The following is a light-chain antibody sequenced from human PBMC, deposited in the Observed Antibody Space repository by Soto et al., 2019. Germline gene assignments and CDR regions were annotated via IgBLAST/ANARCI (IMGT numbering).Light chain of an antibody. V-gene: IGKV3-20*01. CDR2: GAS. Sequence: EIVLTQSPGTLSLSPGERATLSCRASQSVSSSLLAWYQQKPGQAPRLLIYGASSRATIIPDRFSGSGSGTDFTLTISRLEPEDVAVYYCQQYGSSPLTFGGGTKVEIK. CDR1: QSVSSSL. CDR3: QQYGSSPLT. J-gene: IGKJ4*01.